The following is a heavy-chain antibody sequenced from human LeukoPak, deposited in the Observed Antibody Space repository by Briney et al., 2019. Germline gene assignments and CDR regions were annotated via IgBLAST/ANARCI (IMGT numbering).Heavy chain of an antibody. J-gene: IGHJ4*02. CDR2: INTNTGNP. V-gene: IGHV7-4-1*02. CDR3: ARQGPGYCGSTSCYGVDY. D-gene: IGHD2-2*01. CDR1: GYTFTSYA. Sequence: ASVKVSCKTSGYTFTSYAISWVRQAPGQGLEWMGWINTNTGNPTYAQGFTGRFVFSLDTSVSTAYLQISSLKAEDTAVYYCARQGPGYCGSTSCYGVDYWGQGTLVTVSS.